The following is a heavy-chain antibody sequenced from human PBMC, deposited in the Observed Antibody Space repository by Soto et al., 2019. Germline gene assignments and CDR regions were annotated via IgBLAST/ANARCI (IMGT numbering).Heavy chain of an antibody. D-gene: IGHD1-26*01. Sequence: SETLSLTCTVSGGSISSGGYYWSWIRQHPGKGLEWIGYIYYSGSTYYNPSLKSRVTISVDTSKNQFSLKLSSVTAADTAVYYCARDGSGSYSEYFQHWGQGTLVTAPQ. CDR1: GGSISSGGYY. CDR3: ARDGSGSYSEYFQH. J-gene: IGHJ1*01. CDR2: IYYSGST. V-gene: IGHV4-31*03.